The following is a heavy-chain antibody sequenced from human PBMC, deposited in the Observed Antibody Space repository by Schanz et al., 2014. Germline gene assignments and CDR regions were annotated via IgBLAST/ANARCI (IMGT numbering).Heavy chain of an antibody. D-gene: IGHD6-13*01. CDR1: GGTFSRLT. Sequence: QVQLVQSGADVKKPGSSVRVSCKASGGTFSRLTFSWVRQAPGQGPEWMGMINPSGGSTTYAQKFQGRVTMTRDTSTSTVYMELSSLRSEDTAVYYCASSGAGYSSSWDFDYWGQGTLVTVSS. CDR3: ASSGAGYSSSWDFDY. V-gene: IGHV1-46*01. CDR2: INPSGGST. J-gene: IGHJ4*02.